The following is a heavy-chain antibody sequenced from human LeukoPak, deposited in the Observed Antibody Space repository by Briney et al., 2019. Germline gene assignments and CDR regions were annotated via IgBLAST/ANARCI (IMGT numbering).Heavy chain of an antibody. CDR3: ARSRTVRGVIINFDY. Sequence: PSGTLSFTCAGSGVSISSSNWWSWVRQPPGEGLGWIGAIDHSGSTTYKPSLKSRVTISVDKSKNQFSRKLSSVTAADTAVYYCARSRTVRGVIINFDYWGQGTLVTVSS. CDR2: IDHSGST. J-gene: IGHJ4*02. CDR1: GVSISSSNW. V-gene: IGHV4-4*02. D-gene: IGHD3-10*01.